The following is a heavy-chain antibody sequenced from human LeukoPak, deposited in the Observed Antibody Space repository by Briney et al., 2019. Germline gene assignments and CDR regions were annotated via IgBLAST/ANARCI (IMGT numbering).Heavy chain of an antibody. D-gene: IGHD4-11*01. CDR3: ARSSNLPRESSLDI. V-gene: IGHV1-8*03. CDR2: MNPNSGNT. Sequence: ASVKVSCKASGYTFTSYDINWVRQATGQGLEWMGWMNPNSGNTGYAQKFQGRVTITRNTSISTAYMELSSLRSEDTAVYYCARSSNLPRESSLDIWGQGTMVTVSS. J-gene: IGHJ3*02. CDR1: GYTFTSYD.